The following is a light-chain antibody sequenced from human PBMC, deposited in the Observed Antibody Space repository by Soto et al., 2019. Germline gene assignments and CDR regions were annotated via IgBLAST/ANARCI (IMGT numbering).Light chain of an antibody. J-gene: IGKJ5*01. V-gene: IGKV1-5*03. Sequence: DIQMTQSPSTLSASVGDRVTFTCRASESISDWLVWYHQRPGKPPKLLIYKASRLESGVPSRFSGSASGTEFTLTITSLQPDDFGTYYCQQYSTSSLSFGPGTRLEIK. CDR1: ESISDW. CDR2: KAS. CDR3: QQYSTSSLS.